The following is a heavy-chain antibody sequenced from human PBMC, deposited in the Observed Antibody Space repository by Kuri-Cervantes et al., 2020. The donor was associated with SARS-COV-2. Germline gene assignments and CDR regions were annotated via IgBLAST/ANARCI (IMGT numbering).Heavy chain of an antibody. CDR3: ARQSRGATATVTTDYYYYGMDV. D-gene: IGHD4-17*01. V-gene: IGHV5-51*01. CDR1: GYSFTSYW. Sequence: GESLKISCKGSGYSFTSYWIGWVRQMPGKGLEWMGIIYPGDSDTRYSPSFQGQVTISADKSISTAYLQWSSLKASDTAMYYRARQSRGATATVTTDYYYYGMDVWGQGTTVTVSS. CDR2: IYPGDSDT. J-gene: IGHJ6*02.